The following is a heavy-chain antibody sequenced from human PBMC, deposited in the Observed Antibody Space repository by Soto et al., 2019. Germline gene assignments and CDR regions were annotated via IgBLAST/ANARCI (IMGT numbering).Heavy chain of an antibody. CDR2: IIPIFGTA. V-gene: IGHV1-69*13. CDR1: GGTFSSYA. CDR3: AYRTAASSRWYNDY. J-gene: IGHJ4*02. D-gene: IGHD6-13*01. Sequence: ASVKVSCKASGGTFSSYAISWVRQAPGQGLEWMGGIIPIFGTANYAQKFQGRVTITADESTSTAYMELSSLRSEDTAVYYCAYRTAASSRWYNDYWGQGTLVTVSS.